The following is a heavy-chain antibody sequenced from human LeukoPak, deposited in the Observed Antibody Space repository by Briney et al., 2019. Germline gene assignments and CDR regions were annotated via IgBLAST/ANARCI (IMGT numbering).Heavy chain of an antibody. V-gene: IGHV4-59*01. D-gene: IGHD3-9*01. CDR2: IYYSGST. CDR3: ASIRYFDWSSSPRYYFDY. CDR1: GGSISSYY. Sequence: PSETLSLTCTVSGGSISSYYWSWIRQPPGKGLEWIGYIYYSGSTNYNPSLKSRVTISVDTSKNQFSLKLSSVTAADTAVYYCASIRYFDWSSSPRYYFDYWGQGTLVTVSS. J-gene: IGHJ4*02.